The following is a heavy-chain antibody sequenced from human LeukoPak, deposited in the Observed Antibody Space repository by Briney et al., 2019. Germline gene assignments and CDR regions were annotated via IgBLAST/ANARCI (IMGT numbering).Heavy chain of an antibody. Sequence: GGSLRLSCAASGFTFSSYGMHWVRQAPGKGLEWVAFIRYDGSNKYYADSVKGRFTISRDNSKNTLFLQMNSLRAEDTAVYYCARSGLSRFDYWGQGTLVTVSS. CDR2: IRYDGSNK. D-gene: IGHD4/OR15-4a*01. CDR1: GFTFSSYG. V-gene: IGHV3-30*02. J-gene: IGHJ4*02. CDR3: ARSGLSRFDY.